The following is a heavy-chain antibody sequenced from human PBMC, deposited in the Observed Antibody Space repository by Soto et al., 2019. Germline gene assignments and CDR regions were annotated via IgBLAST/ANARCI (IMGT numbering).Heavy chain of an antibody. CDR3: ARATAPVAFDI. J-gene: IGHJ3*02. D-gene: IGHD5-18*01. CDR1: GYSFSTYA. CDR2: IHGDNGNT. Sequence: ASVKVSCKASGYSFSTYAMNWVRQAPGQGLEWMGWIHGDNGNTKYAQKLQGRVTMTTDTSTSTAYMELRSLRSDDTAVYYCARATAPVAFDIWGQGTMVTVSS. V-gene: IGHV1-18*01.